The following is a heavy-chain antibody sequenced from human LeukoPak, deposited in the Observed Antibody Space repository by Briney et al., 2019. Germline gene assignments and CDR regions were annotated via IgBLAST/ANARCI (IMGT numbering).Heavy chain of an antibody. CDR3: ARSYSSSWYGDY. CDR1: GFTVSSNY. CDR2: IYSGGST. V-gene: IGHV3-53*01. Sequence: TGGSLRLSCAASGFTVSSNYMSWVRQAPGKGLEWVSVIYSGGSTYYADSVKGRSTISRDNSKNTLYLQMNSLRAEDTAVYYCARSYSSSWYGDYWGQGTLVTVSS. D-gene: IGHD6-13*01. J-gene: IGHJ4*02.